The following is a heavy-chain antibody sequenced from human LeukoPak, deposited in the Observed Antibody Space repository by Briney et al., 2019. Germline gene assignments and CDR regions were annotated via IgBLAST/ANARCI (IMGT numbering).Heavy chain of an antibody. CDR2: IYPGDSDT. Sequence: GESLKISCKGSGYSFTSYWIGWVRQMPGKGLEWMGIIYPGDSDTRYSPSFQGQVTISADQSISTAYLQWGSLKASDTAMYYCARSQGYCSGGSCLQGDWFDPWGQGTLVTVSS. CDR1: GYSFTSYW. D-gene: IGHD2-15*01. J-gene: IGHJ5*02. V-gene: IGHV5-51*01. CDR3: ARSQGYCSGGSCLQGDWFDP.